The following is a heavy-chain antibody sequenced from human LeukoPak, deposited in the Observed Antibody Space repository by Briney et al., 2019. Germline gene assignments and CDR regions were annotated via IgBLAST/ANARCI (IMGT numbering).Heavy chain of an antibody. CDR1: GYTFTGYY. D-gene: IGHD6-19*01. V-gene: IGHV1-2*02. J-gene: IGHJ4*02. Sequence: GASVKVSCKASGYTFTGYYMHWVRQAPGQGLEWMGWINPNSGGTNYAQKFQGRVTMTRDTSISTAYMELSRLRSDDTAVYYCARELVQKVVAGTEAYWGQGTLVTVSS. CDR2: INPNSGGT. CDR3: ARELVQKVVAGTEAY.